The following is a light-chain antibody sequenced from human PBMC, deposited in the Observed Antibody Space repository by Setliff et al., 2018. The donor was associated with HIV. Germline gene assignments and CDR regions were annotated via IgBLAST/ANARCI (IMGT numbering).Light chain of an antibody. J-gene: IGLJ1*01. CDR1: SSNIGGNT. Sequence: QSVLTQPPSASGTPGQRVTISCSGSSSNIGGNTVNWYQQLPGTAPKLLIYSNNQRPSGVPDRFSGSKSGTSASLAISGLQSEDEADYYCAAWDGSLNGYVFGAGTKATV. V-gene: IGLV1-44*01. CDR2: SNN. CDR3: AAWDGSLNGYV.